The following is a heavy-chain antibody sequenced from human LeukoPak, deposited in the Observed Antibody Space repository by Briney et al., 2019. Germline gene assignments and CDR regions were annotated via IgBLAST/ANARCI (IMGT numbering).Heavy chain of an antibody. D-gene: IGHD5-24*01. V-gene: IGHV3-21*01. CDR2: ISSSSTYI. Sequence: GGSLRLSCAASGFTFSSYSMNWVRQAPGKGLEWVSFISSSSTYIYYADSVKGRFTISRDNAKNSLYQQMNSLRAEDTAVYYCARGAFDGYKYPIDYWGQGTLVTVSS. CDR3: ARGAFDGYKYPIDY. J-gene: IGHJ4*02. CDR1: GFTFSSYS.